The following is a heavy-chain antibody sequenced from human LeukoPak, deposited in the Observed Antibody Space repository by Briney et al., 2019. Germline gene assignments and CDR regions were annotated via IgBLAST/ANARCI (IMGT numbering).Heavy chain of an antibody. CDR1: GGSIRSSYYY. J-gene: IGHJ5*02. V-gene: IGHV4-39*07. Sequence: KTSETLSLTCTVSGGSIRSSYYYWGWIRQPPGKGLEWIGYIYHSGSTYYNPSLKSRVTISVDRSKNQFSLKLSSVTAADTAVYYCAREVVVVAATWFDPWGQGTLVTVSS. D-gene: IGHD2-15*01. CDR3: AREVVVVAATWFDP. CDR2: IYHSGST.